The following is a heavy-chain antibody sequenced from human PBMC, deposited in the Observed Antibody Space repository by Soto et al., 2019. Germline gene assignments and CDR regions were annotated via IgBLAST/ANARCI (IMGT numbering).Heavy chain of an antibody. J-gene: IGHJ4*02. CDR3: AKYLGRSTYYDFWSGPTGGNYFDY. CDR1: GFTFSSYA. V-gene: IGHV3-23*01. Sequence: EVQLLESGGGLVQPGGSLRLSCAASGFTFSSYAMSWVRQAPGKGLEWVSAISGSGGSTYYADSVKGRFTISRDNSKNTLYLKMNSLRAEDTAVYYCAKYLGRSTYYDFWSGPTGGNYFDYWGQGTLVTVSS. D-gene: IGHD3-3*01. CDR2: ISGSGGST.